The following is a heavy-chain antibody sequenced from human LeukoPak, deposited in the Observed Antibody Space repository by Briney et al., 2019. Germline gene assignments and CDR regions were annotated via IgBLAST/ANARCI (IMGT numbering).Heavy chain of an antibody. CDR1: GYTFTSYA. CDR3: ARDHGPLNTAMFAGNY. J-gene: IGHJ4*02. CDR2: INAGNGNT. Sequence: GASVKVSCKASGYTFTSYAMHWVRQAPGQRLEWMGWINAGNGNTKYSQKFQGRVTNTRDTSASTAYMELSSLRSEDTAVYYCARDHGPLNTAMFAGNYWGQGTLVTVSS. V-gene: IGHV1-3*01. D-gene: IGHD5-18*01.